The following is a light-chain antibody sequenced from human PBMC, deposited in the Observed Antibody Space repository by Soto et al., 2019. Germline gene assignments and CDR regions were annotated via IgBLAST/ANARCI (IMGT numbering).Light chain of an antibody. V-gene: IGKV3-20*01. J-gene: IGKJ1*01. Sequence: EIVLTQSPGTLSLSPGERATLSCRASQSVSRTFLAWYQQKHGQAPRLLIYGASRRATGFPARFSGSGSGTDFTLTISSLQPEDFGTYYCQQSFSTPRTFGQGTKVDI. CDR1: QSVSRTF. CDR2: GAS. CDR3: QQSFSTPRT.